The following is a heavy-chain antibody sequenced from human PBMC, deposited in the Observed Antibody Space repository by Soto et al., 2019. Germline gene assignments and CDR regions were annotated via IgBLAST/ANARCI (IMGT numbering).Heavy chain of an antibody. J-gene: IGHJ6*03. CDR2: MNPNSGNT. Sequence: QVQLVQSGAEVKKPGASVKVSCKASGYTFTSYDINWVRQATGQGLEWMGWMNPNSGNTGYAQKFQGRVTMTRNTSISTPYMQLSSLRSEDTAVYYCARRTVGYCSSTSCENYYMDVWGKGITVTVSS. CDR3: ARRTVGYCSSTSCENYYMDV. CDR1: GYTFTSYD. V-gene: IGHV1-8*01. D-gene: IGHD2-2*03.